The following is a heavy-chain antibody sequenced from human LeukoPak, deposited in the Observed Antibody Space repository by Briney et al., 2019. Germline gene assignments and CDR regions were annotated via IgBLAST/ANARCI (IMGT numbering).Heavy chain of an antibody. CDR2: IYSSGNT. CDR3: AESISAPGHGWFDP. Sequence: SETLSLTCTVSGGSISRSSYYWGWIRQPPGKGLEWIGSIYSSGNTYYNPSLNSRVTISVDTSKKQFSLKLSSVTAADTAVYYCAESISAPGHGWFDPWGQGTLVTVSS. CDR1: GGSISRSSYY. V-gene: IGHV4-39*01. D-gene: IGHD6-13*01. J-gene: IGHJ5*02.